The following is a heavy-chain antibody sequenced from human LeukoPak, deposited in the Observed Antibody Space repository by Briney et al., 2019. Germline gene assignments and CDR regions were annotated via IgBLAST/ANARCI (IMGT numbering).Heavy chain of an antibody. Sequence: ASVKVSCKASGGTFSSYAISWVRQAPGQGLEWMGGIIPIFGTANYAQKFQGRVTITADESTSTAYMELSSLRSDDTAVYYCAGHGSTGWYPTWYYWGQGTLVTVSS. CDR3: AGHGSTGWYPTWYY. D-gene: IGHD6-19*01. CDR1: GGTFSSYA. V-gene: IGHV1-69*13. J-gene: IGHJ4*02. CDR2: IIPIFGTA.